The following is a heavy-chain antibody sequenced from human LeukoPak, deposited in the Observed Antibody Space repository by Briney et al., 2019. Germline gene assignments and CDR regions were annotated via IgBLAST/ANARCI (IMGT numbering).Heavy chain of an antibody. D-gene: IGHD6-6*01. V-gene: IGHV3-23*01. J-gene: IGHJ4*02. CDR2: ISGSGGST. CDR1: GFTLSSYA. CDR3: AKAIGGARWWGFYY. Sequence: PGGSLRLSCAASGFTLSSYAMSWVRQAPGKGLEWVSAISGSGGSTYYADSVKGRFTISRDNSKNTLYLQMNSLRAEDTAVYYCAKAIGGARWWGFYYWGQGTLVTVSS.